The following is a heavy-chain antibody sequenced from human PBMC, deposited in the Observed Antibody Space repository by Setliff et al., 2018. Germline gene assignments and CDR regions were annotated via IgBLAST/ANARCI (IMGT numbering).Heavy chain of an antibody. V-gene: IGHV1-3*01. Sequence: ASVKVSCKASGYTFTSYAMHWVRQAPGQRLEWMGWINAGNGNTKYSQKFQGRFTISRDNSKNTLYLQMNSLRAEDTAVYYCARDYGDNNWFDPWGQGTLVTVSS. D-gene: IGHD4-17*01. CDR3: ARDYGDNNWFDP. CDR1: GYTFTSYA. CDR2: INAGNGNT. J-gene: IGHJ5*02.